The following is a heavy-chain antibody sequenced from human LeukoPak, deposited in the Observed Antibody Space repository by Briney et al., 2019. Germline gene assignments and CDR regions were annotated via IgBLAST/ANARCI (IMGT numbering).Heavy chain of an antibody. CDR1: GFSFSDKY. CDR3: PGGQMFTSGGFDN. CDR2: LYTGGNI. V-gene: IGHV3-53*01. D-gene: IGHD6-19*01. Sequence: GGSLRLSCAASGFSFSDKYMSWVRQAPGKGLEWVSVLYTGGNIYYADFVKGRFTISRDNSNNMVFLQMNSLTAEDTALYYCPGGQMFTSGGFDNWGQGALVTVSS. J-gene: IGHJ4*02.